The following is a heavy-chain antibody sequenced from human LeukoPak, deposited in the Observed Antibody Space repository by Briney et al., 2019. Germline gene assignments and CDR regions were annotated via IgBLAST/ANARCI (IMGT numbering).Heavy chain of an antibody. D-gene: IGHD6-13*01. CDR1: GGSISSSAW. J-gene: IGHJ4*02. CDR2: VYHSGST. CDR3: ARDLGSSWFEPLDY. Sequence: SGTLSLTCAVSGGSISSSAWRSWVRQPPGKGLEWIGEVYHSGSTNYNSFLKSRVTISVDKSKNQFSLKLTSATAADTAIYYCARDLGSSWFEPLDYWGQGSLVIVSS. V-gene: IGHV4-4*02.